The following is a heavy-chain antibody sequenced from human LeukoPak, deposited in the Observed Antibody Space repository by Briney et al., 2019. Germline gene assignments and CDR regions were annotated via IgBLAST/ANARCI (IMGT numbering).Heavy chain of an antibody. D-gene: IGHD3-16*01. V-gene: IGHV3-74*01. CDR3: ARVWSEFDY. CDR2: ISPDGSTT. CDR1: GFTFRTYW. J-gene: IGHJ4*02. Sequence: GGSLRLPCAASGFTFRTYWMHWVRQPPGKGLVWVSRISPDGSTTTYADSVKGRFTISRDNSKNTVFLQMDSLGVDDTAMYYCARVWSEFDYWGQGALVTVSS.